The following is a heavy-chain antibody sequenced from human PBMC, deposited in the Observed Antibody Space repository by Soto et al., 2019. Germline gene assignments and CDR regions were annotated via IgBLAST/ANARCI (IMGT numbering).Heavy chain of an antibody. D-gene: IGHD2-21*01. CDR3: AKDCGGNCYSTSRIVFQH. CDR1: GFTFTNYA. V-gene: IGHV3-23*01. CDR2: ISGSGTDT. J-gene: IGHJ1*01. Sequence: GGSLRLSCGASGFTFTNYALSWVRQAPGKGLEWDSSISGSGTDTKYADSVKGRSTISRDNSKNAVYLQVNSLLGEDTAVYYCAKDCGGNCYSTSRIVFQHWGQGTQVTVSS.